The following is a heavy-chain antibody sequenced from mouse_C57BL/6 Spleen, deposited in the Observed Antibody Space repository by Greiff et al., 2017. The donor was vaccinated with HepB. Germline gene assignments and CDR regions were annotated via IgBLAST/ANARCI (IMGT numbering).Heavy chain of an antibody. Sequence: QVQLKESGAELVRPGASVKMSCKASGYTFTSYTMHWVKQRPGQGLEWIGYINPISGYTKYNQKFKDKATLTADKSSSTAYMQLSSLTSEDSAVDYCARDYCGSSYSYAMDYWGQGTSVTVSS. CDR2: INPISGYT. J-gene: IGHJ4*01. CDR3: ARDYCGSSYSYAMDY. D-gene: IGHD1-1*01. CDR1: GYTFTSYT. V-gene: IGHV1-4*01.